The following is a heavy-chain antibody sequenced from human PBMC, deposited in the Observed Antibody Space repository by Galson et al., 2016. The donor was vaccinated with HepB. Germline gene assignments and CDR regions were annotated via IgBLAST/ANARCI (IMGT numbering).Heavy chain of an antibody. CDR3: ARAIRGVLASADVYGLDV. D-gene: IGHD6-13*01. V-gene: IGHV4-34*01. J-gene: IGHJ6*02. CDR2: INHSGST. CDR1: GGSFSGYH. Sequence: SETLSLTCAVYGGSFSGYHWSWIRQPPGKGLEWIGEINHSGSTNYNPSLKSRVTISVDTSKNHFSLKLRSVTAADAAVYYCARAIRGVLASADVYGLDVWGQGTTVTVSS.